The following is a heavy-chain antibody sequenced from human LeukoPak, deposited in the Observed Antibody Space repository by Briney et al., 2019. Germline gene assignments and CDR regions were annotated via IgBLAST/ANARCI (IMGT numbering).Heavy chain of an antibody. CDR3: ARGNYGFGTRGHWFDP. D-gene: IGHD3-10*01. J-gene: IGHJ5*02. CDR2: INPNSGGT. V-gene: IGHV1-2*02. CDR1: GYTFTGYY. Sequence: ASVKVSCKASGYTFTGYYMHWVRQAPGQGLEWMGCINPNSGGTNYAQKFQGRVTMTRDTSISTAYMELSRLRSDDTAVYYCARGNYGFGTRGHWFDPWGQGTLVTVSS.